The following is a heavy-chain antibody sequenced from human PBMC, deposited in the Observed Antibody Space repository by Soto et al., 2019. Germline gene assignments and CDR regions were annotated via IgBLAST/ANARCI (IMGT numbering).Heavy chain of an antibody. CDR1: GFTFSSYG. CDR2: ISYDGSNK. V-gene: IGHV3-30*18. D-gene: IGHD2-15*01. J-gene: IGHJ6*02. CDR3: AKNVAATQYYGMDV. Sequence: GGSLSLACAASGFTFSSYGMHWVRQAPGKGLEWVAVISYDGSNKYYADSGKGRFTISRDNSKNTLYLQMNSLRAEDTAVYYCAKNVAATQYYGMDVWGQGTTVTVSS.